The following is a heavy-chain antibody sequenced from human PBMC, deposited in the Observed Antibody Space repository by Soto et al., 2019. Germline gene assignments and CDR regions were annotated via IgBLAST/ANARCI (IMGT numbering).Heavy chain of an antibody. J-gene: IGHJ4*02. CDR1: GFTFSSYA. D-gene: IGHD2-15*01. CDR3: ARDRRGYCSGGSCYETGY. CDR2: ISYDGSNK. Sequence: QVQLVESGGGVVQPGRSLRLSCAASGFTFSSYAIHWVRQAPGKGLEWVAVISYDGSNKYYADSVKGRFTISRDNSKNTLYLQMNSLRAEDTAVYYCARDRRGYCSGGSCYETGYWGQGTLVTVSS. V-gene: IGHV3-30-3*01.